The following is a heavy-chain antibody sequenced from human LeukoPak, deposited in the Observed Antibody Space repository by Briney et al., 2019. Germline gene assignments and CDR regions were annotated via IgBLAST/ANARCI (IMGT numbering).Heavy chain of an antibody. J-gene: IGHJ4*02. CDR1: GFTFSTYW. CDR2: IKYDGSEK. V-gene: IGHV3-7*01. Sequence: GGSLRLSCVDSGFTFSTYWVIWVRQAPGKGLEWVANIKYDGSEKYYVDSVKGRFTISRDNAKNSLYLQMNSLRAEDTAVYYCARDSGLSGYDLLDYWGQGTLVTVSS. CDR3: ARDSGLSGYDLLDY. D-gene: IGHD5-12*01.